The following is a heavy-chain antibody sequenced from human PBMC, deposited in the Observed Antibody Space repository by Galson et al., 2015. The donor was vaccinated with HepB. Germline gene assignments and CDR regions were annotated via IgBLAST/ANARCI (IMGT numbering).Heavy chain of an antibody. CDR1: GFTFSSYG. V-gene: IGHV3-30*18. J-gene: IGHJ4*02. CDR2: ISYDGSNK. Sequence: SLRLSCAASGFTFSSYGMHWVRQAPGKGLEWVAVISYDGSNKYYADSVKGRFTISRDNSKNTLYLQMNSLRAEDTAVYYCAKETPAHLLDYWGQGTLVTVSS. CDR3: AKETPAHLLDY.